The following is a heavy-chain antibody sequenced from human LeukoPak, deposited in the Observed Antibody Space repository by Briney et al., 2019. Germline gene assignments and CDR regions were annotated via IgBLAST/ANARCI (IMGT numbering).Heavy chain of an antibody. CDR1: GYTFTTNG. CDR2: LSGKNGNT. D-gene: IGHD1-1*01. CDR3: ARDFYHSGTNWYDVFDV. J-gene: IGHJ3*01. Sequence: ASLKVSCKASGYTFTTNGISWVRQAPGQGLEWMGWLSGKNGNTNYAQTPQSRVTMTTDTSTNTAYMELRSLRSDDTAVYYCARDFYHSGTNWYDVFDVWGQGKMVTASS. V-gene: IGHV1-18*01.